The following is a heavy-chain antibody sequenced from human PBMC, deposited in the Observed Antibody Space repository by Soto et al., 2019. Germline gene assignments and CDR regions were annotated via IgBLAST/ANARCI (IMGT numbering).Heavy chain of an antibody. D-gene: IGHD3-16*01. CDR2: IYYSGST. CDR1: GGSISSGGYY. Sequence: SETLSLTCTVSGGSISSGGYYWSWIRQPPGKGLEWIGYIYYSGSTNYNPSLKSRVTISVDTSKNQFSLKLSSVTAADTAVYYCARRYGGNFDCWGQGTLVTVSS. V-gene: IGHV4-61*08. CDR3: ARRYGGNFDC. J-gene: IGHJ4*02.